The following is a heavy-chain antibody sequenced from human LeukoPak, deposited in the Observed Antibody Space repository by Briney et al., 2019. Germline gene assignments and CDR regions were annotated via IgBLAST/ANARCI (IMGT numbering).Heavy chain of an antibody. CDR3: ARESYDYVWGSYRYTFDY. Sequence: ASVKVSCKASGYTFTSYDINWVRQATGQGLEWMGWMNPNSGNTGYAQKFQGRVTMTRNTSISTAYMELSSLRSEDTAVYYCARESYDYVWGSYRYTFDYWGQGTLVTVSS. D-gene: IGHD3-16*02. J-gene: IGHJ4*02. V-gene: IGHV1-8*01. CDR2: MNPNSGNT. CDR1: GYTFTSYD.